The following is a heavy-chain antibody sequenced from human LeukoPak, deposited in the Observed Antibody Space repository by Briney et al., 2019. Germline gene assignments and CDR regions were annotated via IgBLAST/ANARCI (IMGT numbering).Heavy chain of an antibody. D-gene: IGHD5-12*01. CDR2: INPNSGGT. V-gene: IGHV1-2*02. CDR1: GYTFTGYY. CDR3: ARVEWLRLAQQLETNWFDP. J-gene: IGHJ5*02. Sequence: GASVTASFKASGYTFTGYYMHWVRQAPGQGLEWMGWINPNSGGTNYAQKFQGRVTMTRDTSISTAYMELSRLRSDDTAVYYCARVEWLRLAQQLETNWFDPWGQGTLVTVSS.